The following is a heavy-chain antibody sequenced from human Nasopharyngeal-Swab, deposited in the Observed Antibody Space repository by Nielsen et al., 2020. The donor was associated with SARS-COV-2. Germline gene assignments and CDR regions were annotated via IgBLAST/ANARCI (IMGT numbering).Heavy chain of an antibody. V-gene: IGHV4-34*01. CDR1: GGSLSGYY. CDR3: ARRVTSFTMIVVVMTGGISYFDY. Sequence: SQTLSLTCGVYGGSLSGYYWNWIRQPPGKGLEWIGHINHSGSVNYKPSLTSRVTISVDTSKNQFSLKLSSVTAADTAVYYCARRVTSFTMIVVVMTGGISYFDYWSQGILVTVSS. J-gene: IGHJ4*02. CDR2: INHSGSV. D-gene: IGHD3-22*01.